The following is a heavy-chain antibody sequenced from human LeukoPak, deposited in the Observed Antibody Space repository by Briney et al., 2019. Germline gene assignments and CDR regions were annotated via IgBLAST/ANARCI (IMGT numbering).Heavy chain of an antibody. J-gene: IGHJ4*02. CDR1: GGTFSSYA. Sequence: SVKVSCKASGGTFSSYAISWVRQPPGQGLEWMGGIIPIFGTANHAQKFQGRVTITADESTSTAYMELSSLRSEDTAVYYCARDVIAAHSSGWINWGQGTLVTVSS. CDR2: IIPIFGTA. V-gene: IGHV1-69*13. D-gene: IGHD6-19*01. CDR3: ARDVIAAHSSGWIN.